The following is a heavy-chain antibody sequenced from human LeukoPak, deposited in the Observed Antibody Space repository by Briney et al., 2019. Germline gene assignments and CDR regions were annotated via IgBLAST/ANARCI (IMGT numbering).Heavy chain of an antibody. V-gene: IGHV3-30*02. J-gene: IGHJ4*02. D-gene: IGHD1-26*01. CDR2: IWYDGSNK. CDR3: AKDPQYSGSYYSLGY. CDR1: GFTFSSYG. Sequence: GGSLRLSCAASGFTFSSYGMHWVRQAPGKGLGWGAFIWYDGSNKYYADSVKGRFTISRDNSKNTLYLQMNSLRAEDTAVYYCAKDPQYSGSYYSLGYWGQGTLVTVSS.